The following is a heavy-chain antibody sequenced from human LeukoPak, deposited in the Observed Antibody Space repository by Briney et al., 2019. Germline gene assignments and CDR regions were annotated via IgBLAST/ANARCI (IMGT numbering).Heavy chain of an antibody. CDR1: GFTFSSYA. J-gene: IGHJ4*02. Sequence: GGSLRLSWAASGFTFSSYAMSWVRQAPGEGLEWVSAIIGSVGSTYYADSGKGRFTISRDNSKNKLYLQMNSLRAEDTAVYYCAKVVPTMVRGVNYCDYWVQGSLVTVSS. V-gene: IGHV3-23*01. D-gene: IGHD3-10*01. CDR2: IIGSVGST. CDR3: AKVVPTMVRGVNYCDY.